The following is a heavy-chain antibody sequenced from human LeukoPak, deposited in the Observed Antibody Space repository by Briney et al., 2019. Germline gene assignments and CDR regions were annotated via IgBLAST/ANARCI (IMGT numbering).Heavy chain of an antibody. CDR3: ARAILTREPYDFWSGYDRAFDY. CDR1: GGSISSGDYY. V-gene: IGHV4-30-4*01. CDR2: INHSGST. D-gene: IGHD3-3*01. J-gene: IGHJ4*02. Sequence: KPSETLSLTCIVSGGSISSGDYYWSWIRQPPGKGLEWIVEINHSGSTNYNPSLKSRVTISVDTSKNQFSLKLSSVTAADTAVYYCARAILTREPYDFWSGYDRAFDYWGQGTLVTVSS.